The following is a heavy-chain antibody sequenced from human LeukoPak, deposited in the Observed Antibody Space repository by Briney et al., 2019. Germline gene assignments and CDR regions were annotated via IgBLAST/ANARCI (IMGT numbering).Heavy chain of an antibody. CDR2: IDYSANT. V-gene: IGHV4-30-4*01. CDR3: ARVYYQLLSAWFDP. J-gene: IGHJ5*02. CDR1: DGSISSGDYY. D-gene: IGHD2-2*01. Sequence: PSETLSLTCTISDGSISSGDYYWSWIRQPPGKGLEWIGYIDYSANTYYNPPLKSRVTISADTPKNHFSLNVSSVTAADTAVYYCARVYYQLLSAWFDPWGQGTLVTVSS.